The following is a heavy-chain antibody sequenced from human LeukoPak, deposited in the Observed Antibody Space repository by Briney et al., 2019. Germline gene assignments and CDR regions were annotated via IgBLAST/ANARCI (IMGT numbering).Heavy chain of an antibody. D-gene: IGHD2-15*01. J-gene: IGHJ5*02. Sequence: ASVKVSCKTSGYTFNIYYVQWVRQAPGQGLEWMGVIHPNDGSTTYAQKFQGRITMTSDTSTSTIYMELSSLRSDDTAVYYCARGDIDHWGQGTLVTVSS. CDR3: ARGDIDH. CDR1: GYTFNIYY. CDR2: IHPNDGST. V-gene: IGHV1-46*02.